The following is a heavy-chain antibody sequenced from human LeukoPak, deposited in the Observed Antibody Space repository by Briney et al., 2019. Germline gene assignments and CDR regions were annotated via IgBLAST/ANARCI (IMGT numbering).Heavy chain of an antibody. J-gene: IGHJ6*02. Sequence: PGGSLRLSCAASGFTFSDYYMSWIRQAPGKGLEWVSYISSSSSYTNYADSVKGRFTISRDNAKNSLYLQMNGLRAEDTAVYYCARDNYYGSGMRDLYYYYGMDVWGQGTTVTVSS. D-gene: IGHD3-10*01. CDR3: ARDNYYGSGMRDLYYYYGMDV. V-gene: IGHV3-11*05. CDR1: GFTFSDYY. CDR2: ISSSSSYT.